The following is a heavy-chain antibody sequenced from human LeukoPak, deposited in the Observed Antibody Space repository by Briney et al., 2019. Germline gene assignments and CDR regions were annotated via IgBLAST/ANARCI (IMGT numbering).Heavy chain of an antibody. CDR2: VDHTGST. D-gene: IGHD4-11*01. J-gene: IGHJ6*03. CDR1: GGSLSGYY. Sequence: PSETLSLTCAVYGGSLSGYYWTWIRQPPGKGLEWIGYVDHTGSTKFNPSLNGRVSISRDTSNNFFSLRLRSVTAADTAVYFCARGRVSSSTWYSTYYYFFYMDFWGKGTTVTVSS. V-gene: IGHV4-59*01. CDR3: ARGRVSSSTWYSTYYYFFYMDF.